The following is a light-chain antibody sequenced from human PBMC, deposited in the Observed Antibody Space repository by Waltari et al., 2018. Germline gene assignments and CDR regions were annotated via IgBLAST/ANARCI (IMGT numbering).Light chain of an antibody. CDR3: SSYTSSSTHYV. V-gene: IGLV2-14*01. CDR1: SSDVGGYNY. Sequence: QSALTQPASVSGSPGQSITISCTGTSSDVGGYNYVFWDQQHPGNAPKLMIYEVSNLPSGVSNRFSGSKSGNTASLTISGLQAEDEAHYYCSSYTSSSTHYVFGTGTKVTVL. J-gene: IGLJ1*01. CDR2: EVS.